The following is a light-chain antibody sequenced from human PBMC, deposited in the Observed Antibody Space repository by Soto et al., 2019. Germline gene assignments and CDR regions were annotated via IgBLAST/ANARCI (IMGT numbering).Light chain of an antibody. V-gene: IGLV3-21*02. CDR2: DDS. CDR1: NIGRKT. Sequence: SSVVTQPPSVSVAPGQTASITCGGNNIGRKTVHWYQQKPGQAPVLVVCDDSDRPSGIPERFSGSNSGNTATLTISRVAAGDEADYYCQVWDNGDHLVFGAGTKLTVL. CDR3: QVWDNGDHLV. J-gene: IGLJ1*01.